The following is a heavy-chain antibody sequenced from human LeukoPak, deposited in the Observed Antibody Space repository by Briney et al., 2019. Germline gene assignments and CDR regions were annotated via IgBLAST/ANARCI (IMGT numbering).Heavy chain of an antibody. CDR3: ARTWERFDP. V-gene: IGHV4-34*01. Sequence: PSETLSLTCAVYGGSFSGYYWSWIRQPPGKGLEWIGEINHSGSTNYNPSLKSRVTISVDTSKNQFSLKLSSVTAADTAVYYCARTWERFDPWGQGTLVTVSS. CDR1: GGSFSGYY. J-gene: IGHJ5*02. CDR2: INHSGST. D-gene: IGHD1-26*01.